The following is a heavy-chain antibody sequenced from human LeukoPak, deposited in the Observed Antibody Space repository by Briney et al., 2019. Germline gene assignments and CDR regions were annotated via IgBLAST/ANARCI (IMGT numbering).Heavy chain of an antibody. V-gene: IGHV3-7*01. CDR2: IKQDGSEK. J-gene: IGHJ4*02. CDR1: GFTFDDYG. Sequence: GGSLRLSCAASGFTFDDYGMSWVRQAPGKGLEWVANIKQDGSEKYYVDSVKGRFTISRDNAKNSLYLQMNSLRAEDTAVYYCARDSYGDYAFDYWGQGTLVTVSS. D-gene: IGHD4-17*01. CDR3: ARDSYGDYAFDY.